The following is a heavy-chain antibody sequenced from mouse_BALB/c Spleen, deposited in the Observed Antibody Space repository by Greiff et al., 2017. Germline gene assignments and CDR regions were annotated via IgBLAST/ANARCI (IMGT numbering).Heavy chain of an antibody. Sequence: EVKLMESGPSLVKPSQTLSLTCSVTGYSITSGYYWNWIRQFPGNKLEWMGYISYDGSNNYNPSLKNRISITRDTSKNQFFLKLNSVTTEDTATYYCARGNGNFAWFAYWGQGTLVTVSA. CDR3: ARGNGNFAWFAY. V-gene: IGHV3-6*02. CDR2: ISYDGSN. D-gene: IGHD2-1*01. CDR1: GYSITSGYY. J-gene: IGHJ3*01.